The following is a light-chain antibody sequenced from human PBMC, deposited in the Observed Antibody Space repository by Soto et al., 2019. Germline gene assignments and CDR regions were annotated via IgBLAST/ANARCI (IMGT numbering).Light chain of an antibody. CDR2: GAF. J-gene: IGKJ2*01. Sequence: EIVMTQSPDTLSVSPGERATLSGRASQSVSSNLAWYQQKPGQAPRLLIYGAFTRAPGIPARLSGSGSGTEFTLTISSLQFEDFAVYHCQQYNNWPYTFGQGTKLEIK. CDR1: QSVSSN. V-gene: IGKV3-15*01. CDR3: QQYNNWPYT.